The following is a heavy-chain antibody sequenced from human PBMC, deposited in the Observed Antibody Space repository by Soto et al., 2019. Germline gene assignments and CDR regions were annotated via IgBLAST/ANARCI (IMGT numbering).Heavy chain of an antibody. J-gene: IGHJ4*02. V-gene: IGHV4-31*03. CDR2: VSSSGNS. CDR1: GDSISIATHY. CDR3: VGRLTYIYNYFDS. Sequence: SETLCITCTLSGDSISIATHYWNWIRQHPGKGLEWIGYVSSSGNSYYSPSLKSRVFMSVDTSKNLFSLKLSSVTAADTAIYYCVGRLTYIYNYFDSWGQGTKVTVSS. D-gene: IGHD2-21*01.